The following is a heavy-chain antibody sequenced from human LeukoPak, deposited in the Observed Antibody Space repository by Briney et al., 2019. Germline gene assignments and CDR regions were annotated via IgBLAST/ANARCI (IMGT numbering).Heavy chain of an antibody. CDR3: AKDLPDYGDYIEGY. CDR1: GFTFSSFG. J-gene: IGHJ4*02. Sequence: PGGSLRLSCAASGFTFSSFGMSWVRQAPGKGLEWVSTIGGSGGIIDYADSVKGRFTFSRDNSRNMVYLQMNSLRAEDTAVYYCAKDLPDYGDYIEGYWGQGTLVTVSS. V-gene: IGHV3-23*01. D-gene: IGHD4-17*01. CDR2: IGGSGGII.